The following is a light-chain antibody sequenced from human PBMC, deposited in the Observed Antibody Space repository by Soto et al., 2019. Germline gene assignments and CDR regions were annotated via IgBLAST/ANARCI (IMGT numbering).Light chain of an antibody. CDR2: EVS. CDR3: QHYSSDRAT. V-gene: IGKV1-5*03. Sequence: DIHLTQSRSTLSASVGDRVTISCRASQSINRWLAWYQQKPGKAPKLLIYEVSTLDSGVPSRFSGSGSGTEFTLTISSLRPDDFATYYCQHYSSDRATFGQGTKVDNK. J-gene: IGKJ1*01. CDR1: QSINRW.